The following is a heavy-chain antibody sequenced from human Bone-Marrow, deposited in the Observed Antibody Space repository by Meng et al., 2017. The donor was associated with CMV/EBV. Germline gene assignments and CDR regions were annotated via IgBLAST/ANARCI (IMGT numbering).Heavy chain of an antibody. D-gene: IGHD3-22*01. V-gene: IGHV3-74*01. CDR3: ARPTYYYDSSGYYWYFDL. Sequence: GGSLRLSCAASGFTFSSYWMHWVRQAPGKGLVWVSRINSDGSSTSYADSVKGRFTISRDNAKNMLYLQMNSLRAEDTAVYYCARPTYYYDSSGYYWYFDLWGRGTRVTGSS. CDR1: GFTFSSYW. CDR2: INSDGSST. J-gene: IGHJ2*01.